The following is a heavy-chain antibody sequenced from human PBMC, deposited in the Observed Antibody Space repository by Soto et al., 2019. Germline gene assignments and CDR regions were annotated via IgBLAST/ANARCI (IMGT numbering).Heavy chain of an antibody. CDR1: GFTFSDYY. V-gene: IGHV3-11*01. J-gene: IGHJ2*01. CDR2: ISSSGSTI. Sequence: GGSLRLSCAASGFTFSDYYMSWIRQAPGKGLEWVSYISSSGSTIYYADSVKGRFTISRDNAKNSLYLQMNSLRAEDTAVYYCATTDVLLWFGELFYPINPDWYFDLWGRGTLVTVSS. D-gene: IGHD3-10*01. CDR3: ATTDVLLWFGELFYPINPDWYFDL.